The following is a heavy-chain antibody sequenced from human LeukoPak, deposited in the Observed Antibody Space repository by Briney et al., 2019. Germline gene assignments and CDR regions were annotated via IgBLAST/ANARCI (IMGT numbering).Heavy chain of an antibody. Sequence: TSETLSLTCTVSGGSISSYYWSWIRQPPGKGLEWIGYIYYSGSTNYNPSLKSRVTISVDTSKNQFSLKLSSVTAADTAVYYCARDGAERKGSGWLDYWGQGTLVTVSS. CDR3: ARDGAERKGSGWLDY. V-gene: IGHV4-59*01. CDR2: IYYSGST. J-gene: IGHJ4*02. D-gene: IGHD6-19*01. CDR1: GGSISSYY.